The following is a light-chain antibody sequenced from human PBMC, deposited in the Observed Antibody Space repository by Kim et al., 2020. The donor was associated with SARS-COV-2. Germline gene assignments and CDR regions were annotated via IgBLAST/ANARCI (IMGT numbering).Light chain of an antibody. CDR2: ASS. CDR3: LQHDSYPLT. Sequence: SASVGDRITITCRASQVIRNGLGWYQQKPGKAPKRLMFASSSLQGGVPSRFSGSGSGTEFTLSINSLQPEDFATYYCLQHDSYPLTFGGGTKLEIK. CDR1: QVIRNG. V-gene: IGKV1-17*01. J-gene: IGKJ4*01.